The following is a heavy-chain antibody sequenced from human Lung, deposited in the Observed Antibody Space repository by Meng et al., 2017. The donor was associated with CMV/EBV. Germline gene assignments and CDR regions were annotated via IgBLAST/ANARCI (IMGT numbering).Heavy chain of an antibody. V-gene: IGHV2-5*01. CDR2: VYWNDDN. Sequence: FSGFSLITAGLGVGWVRQPPGKAPAWLALVYWNDDNRYSPSLRNRLTITKDTSKNQAVLTMSNMDPVDTATYYCAHYGDYRFGWYFDLWGRGTLVTVSS. D-gene: IGHD4-17*01. J-gene: IGHJ2*01. CDR1: GFSLITAGLG. CDR3: AHYGDYRFGWYFDL.